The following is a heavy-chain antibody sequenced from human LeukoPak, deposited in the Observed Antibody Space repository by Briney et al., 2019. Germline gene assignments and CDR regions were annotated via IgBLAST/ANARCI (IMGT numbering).Heavy chain of an antibody. Sequence: PGGSLRLSCAASGFTFSDYYMSWIRQAPGKGLEWVSYISSSGSTIYYADSVKGRFTISRDNSKNSLYLQMNSLRTEDTALYYCAKDKEVVVAAWAFDYWGQGTLVTVSS. CDR3: AKDKEVVVAAWAFDY. J-gene: IGHJ4*02. V-gene: IGHV3-11*01. CDR1: GFTFSDYY. CDR2: ISSSGSTI. D-gene: IGHD2-15*01.